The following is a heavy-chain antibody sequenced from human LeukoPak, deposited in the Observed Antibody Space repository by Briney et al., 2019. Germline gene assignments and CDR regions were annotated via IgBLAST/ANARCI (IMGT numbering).Heavy chain of an antibody. J-gene: IGHJ2*01. Sequence: SQTLSLTCTVSGGSISSGGYYWTWIRQHPGKGLEWIGYIYYSGSTYYNPSLKSRITISVDTSKNQFSLKLSSVTAADTAVYYCARDLDYGGNSGNWYFDLWGRGTLVTVSS. CDR1: GGSISSGGYY. CDR2: IYYSGST. CDR3: ARDLDYGGNSGNWYFDL. D-gene: IGHD4-23*01. V-gene: IGHV4-31*03.